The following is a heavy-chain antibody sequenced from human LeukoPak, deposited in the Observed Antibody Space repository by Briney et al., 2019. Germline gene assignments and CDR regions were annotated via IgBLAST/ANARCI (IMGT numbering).Heavy chain of an antibody. Sequence: PGGSLRLYCAASGFTFSSYWMTWVRQAPGKGLEWVANIKQDGSERNYVDSVKGRFTISRDNAKNSLYLQMNTLRDEDTAVYYCATGAGCGYWGQGTLVTVSS. CDR2: IKQDGSER. CDR1: GFTFSSYW. V-gene: IGHV3-7*03. CDR3: ATGAGCGY. D-gene: IGHD6-19*01. J-gene: IGHJ4*02.